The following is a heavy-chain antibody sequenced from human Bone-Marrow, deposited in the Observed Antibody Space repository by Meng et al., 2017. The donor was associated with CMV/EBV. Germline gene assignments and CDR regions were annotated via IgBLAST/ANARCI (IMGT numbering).Heavy chain of an antibody. V-gene: IGHV3-7*01. CDR2: IKQDGSEK. CDR1: GFTFSGYW. CDR3: ARDKRPDYDFCSGYSYYFDY. D-gene: IGHD3-3*01. Sequence: GGFLRLTCAAPGFTFSGYWRTWVRQAQGKGLEWVANIKQDGSEKYYVDSVKGRFTMSRDNAKNSLYLEMNSLSAEDTAVYYCARDKRPDYDFCSGYSYYFDYWGQGILVTVSS. J-gene: IGHJ4*02.